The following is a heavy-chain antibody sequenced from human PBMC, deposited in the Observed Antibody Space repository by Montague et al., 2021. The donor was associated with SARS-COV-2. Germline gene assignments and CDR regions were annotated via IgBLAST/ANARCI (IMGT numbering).Heavy chain of an antibody. CDR1: GGSFSGYY. CDR2: INHSGST. J-gene: IGHJ4*02. CDR3: ERGARQGYGFRLGSFDS. V-gene: IGHV4-34*01. D-gene: IGHD3-10*01. Sequence: SETLSLTCAVYGGSFSGYYWNWIRQPPGKGLEWIGEINHSGSTNYNPSLKSRVTMSVDKSKNQFSLKLSSVTAADTAVYYCERGARQGYGFRLGSFDSWGQGTLVTVSS.